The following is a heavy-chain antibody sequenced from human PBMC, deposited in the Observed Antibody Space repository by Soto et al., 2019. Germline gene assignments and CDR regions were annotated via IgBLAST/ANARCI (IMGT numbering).Heavy chain of an antibody. Sequence: GGALRLSCAASGFTFSSYSMHWVRQAPGKGLEWVAVISYDGSNKYYADSVKGRFTISRDNSKNTLYLQMNSLRAEDTAVYYCARVPSSSGRAHFDYWGQGTLVTVSS. CDR1: GFTFSSYS. D-gene: IGHD2-15*01. CDR2: ISYDGSNK. CDR3: ARVPSSSGRAHFDY. V-gene: IGHV3-30-3*01. J-gene: IGHJ4*02.